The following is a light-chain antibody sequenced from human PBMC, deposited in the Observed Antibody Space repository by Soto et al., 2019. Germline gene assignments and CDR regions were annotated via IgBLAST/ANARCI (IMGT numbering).Light chain of an antibody. CDR1: EDINSR. CDR3: QQADSFPIT. J-gene: IGKJ5*01. CDR2: AAF. V-gene: IGKV1-12*01. Sequence: SXSASVGDRVTISCRSSEDINSRLAWYQQKPGNAPKLLIYAAFILQSGVPSRFSGYGSGTDFTLSISSLQPEDFATYYCQQADSFPITFGQGTRLEIK.